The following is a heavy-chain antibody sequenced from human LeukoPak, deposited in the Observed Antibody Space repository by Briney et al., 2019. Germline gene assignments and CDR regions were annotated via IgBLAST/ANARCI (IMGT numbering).Heavy chain of an antibody. D-gene: IGHD2/OR15-2a*01. Sequence: GESLKISCKGSGYSFISHWIGWVRQVPGKGLEWMGIIYPGDSDTRYSPAFEGQVTMSVDKSISTAYLQWSSLKASDTAIYYCARANISPRVPWHYHYVDVWGKGTTVTVSS. CDR2: IYPGDSDT. CDR3: ARANISPRVPWHYHYVDV. CDR1: GYSFISHW. J-gene: IGHJ6*03. V-gene: IGHV5-51*01.